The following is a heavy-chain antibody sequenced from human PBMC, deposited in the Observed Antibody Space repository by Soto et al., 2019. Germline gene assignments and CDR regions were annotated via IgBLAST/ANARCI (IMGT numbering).Heavy chain of an antibody. J-gene: IGHJ5*02. CDR3: ARDHSGGYVECFDP. D-gene: IGHD2-8*02. Sequence: ASVKVSCKASGYTSRNYVITWVRQAPGQGLEWMGWISANTGNTDYAQKFQGRVTMTTDSSTSTAYMELRSLRSDDTAMYYCARDHSGGYVECFDPWGQGSLVTVSS. CDR2: ISANTGNT. CDR1: GYTSRNYV. V-gene: IGHV1-18*04.